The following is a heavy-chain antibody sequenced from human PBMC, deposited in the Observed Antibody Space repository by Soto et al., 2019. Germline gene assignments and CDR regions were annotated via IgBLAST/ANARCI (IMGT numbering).Heavy chain of an antibody. CDR2: IIPIFGTA. CDR1: GGTFSSYA. V-gene: IGHV1-69*13. J-gene: IGHJ4*02. Sequence: GASVKVSCKASGGTFSSYAISWVRQAPGQGLEWMGGIIPIFGTANYAQKFQGRVTITADESTSTAYMELSSLRSEDTAVFYCARSPYCGGDCYLAPLDYWGQGTLVTVSS. D-gene: IGHD2-21*02. CDR3: ARSPYCGGDCYLAPLDY.